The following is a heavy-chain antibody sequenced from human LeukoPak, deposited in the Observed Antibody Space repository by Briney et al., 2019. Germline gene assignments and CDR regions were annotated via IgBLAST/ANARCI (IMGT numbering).Heavy chain of an antibody. D-gene: IGHD1/OR15-1a*01. J-gene: IGHJ5*02. CDR3: AKNMAQPEGGDGNWFDP. V-gene: IGHV3-30*18. CDR2: ISYDGSNK. Sequence: GRSLRLSCAASGFTFSSYGLHWVRQAPGKGLEWVAVISYDGSNKYYADSVKGRFTISRDNSKNTLYLQMNSLRAEDTAVYYCAKNMAQPEGGDGNWFDPWGQGTLVTVSS. CDR1: GFTFSSYG.